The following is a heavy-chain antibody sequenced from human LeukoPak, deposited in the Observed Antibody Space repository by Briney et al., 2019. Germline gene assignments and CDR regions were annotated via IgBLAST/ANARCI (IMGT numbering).Heavy chain of an antibody. D-gene: IGHD3-22*01. CDR3: AVKGSSGSYYGPLDY. CDR2: IYHSGST. CDR1: GGSISSSNW. V-gene: IGHV4-4*02. J-gene: IGHJ4*02. Sequence: SGTLALTCAVSGGSISSSNWWGWVRQPPGKGLEWIGEIYHSGSTNYNPSLKSRFTISLDKSKNQFSLRLTSVTAADTAVYYCAVKGSSGSYYGPLDYWGQGTLVTVSS.